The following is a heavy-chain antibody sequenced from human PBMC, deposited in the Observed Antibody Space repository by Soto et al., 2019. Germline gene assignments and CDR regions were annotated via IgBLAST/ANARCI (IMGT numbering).Heavy chain of an antibody. CDR2: ISGSGRTI. CDR1: GFTLSSYE. J-gene: IGHJ4*02. Sequence: GGSLRLSCAASGFTLSSYEMNWVRQAPGKGLEWVSYISGSGRTIYYADSVEGRFTISRDNAKNSLYLQMNSLRAEDTAVYYCARSGTYEPLYYWGQGTLVTVSS. D-gene: IGHD1-26*01. CDR3: ARSGTYEPLYY. V-gene: IGHV3-48*03.